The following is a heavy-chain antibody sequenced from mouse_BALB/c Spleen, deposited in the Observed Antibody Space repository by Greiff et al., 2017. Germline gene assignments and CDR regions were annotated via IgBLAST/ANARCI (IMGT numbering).Heavy chain of an antibody. V-gene: IGHV5-4*02. J-gene: IGHJ2*01. D-gene: IGHD1-1*01. CDR2: ISDGGSYT. CDR1: GFTFSDYY. CDR3: ARSPYGSSYYFDY. Sequence: EVMLVESGGGLVKPGGSLKLSCAASGFTFSDYYMYWVRQTPEKRLEWVATISDGGSYTYYADSVKGRFTISRDNAKNNLYLQMSSLKSEDTAMYYCARSPYGSSYYFDYWGQGTTLTVSS.